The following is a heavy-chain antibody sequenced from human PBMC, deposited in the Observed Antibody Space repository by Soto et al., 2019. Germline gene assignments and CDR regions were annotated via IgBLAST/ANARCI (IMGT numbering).Heavy chain of an antibody. Sequence: VESLKISCKGSGYSFTSYWIGWVRQMPGKGLEWMGSIYPGDSDTRYSPSFQGQVTISADKSIITAYLQWSSLKASDTAMYYCARTPYKDFWSGHAHGYYYGMDVWSQGTTVTVSS. CDR1: GYSFTSYW. V-gene: IGHV5-51*01. CDR3: ARTPYKDFWSGHAHGYYYGMDV. D-gene: IGHD3-3*01. CDR2: IYPGDSDT. J-gene: IGHJ6*02.